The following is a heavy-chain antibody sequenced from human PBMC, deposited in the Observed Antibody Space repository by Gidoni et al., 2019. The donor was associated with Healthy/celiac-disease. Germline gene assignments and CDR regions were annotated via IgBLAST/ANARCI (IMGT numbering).Heavy chain of an antibody. V-gene: IGHV3-21*01. J-gene: IGHJ6*03. CDR2: ISSSSSYI. CDR1: GFTFSSHS. CDR3: ARDFVMVYATLYYYYMDV. Sequence: EVQLVESGGGLVKPGGSLRLSCAASGFTFSSHSMNWVRQAPGKGLEWVSSISSSSSYIYYADSVKGRFTISRDNAKNSLYLQMNSLRAEDTAVYYCARDFVMVYATLYYYYMDVWGKGTTVTVSS. D-gene: IGHD2-8*01.